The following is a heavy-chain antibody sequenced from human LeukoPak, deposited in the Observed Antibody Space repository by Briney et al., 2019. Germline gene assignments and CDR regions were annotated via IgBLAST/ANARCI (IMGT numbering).Heavy chain of an antibody. CDR2: INPNSGGT. J-gene: IGHJ4*02. D-gene: IGHD6-19*01. Sequence: ASVKVSCKASGYTFTGYYMHWVRQAPGQGLEWMGWINPNSGGTNYAQKFQGRVTMTRDTSISTAYMELSGLRSDDTAVYYCARVPSRIAVADNYWGQGTLVTVSS. CDR1: GYTFTGYY. CDR3: ARVPSRIAVADNY. V-gene: IGHV1-2*02.